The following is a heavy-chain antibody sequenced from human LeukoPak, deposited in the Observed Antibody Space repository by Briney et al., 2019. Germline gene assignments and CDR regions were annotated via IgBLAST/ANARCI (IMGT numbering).Heavy chain of an antibody. Sequence: SETLSLTCTVFGGSISSYYWSWIRQPPGKGLEWIGYIYYSGSTNYNPSLKSRVTISVDTSKNQFSLKLSSVTAADTAVYYCARVKRYYDSSGYYDYWGQGTLVTVSS. V-gene: IGHV4-59*01. J-gene: IGHJ4*02. D-gene: IGHD3-22*01. CDR3: ARVKRYYDSSGYYDY. CDR1: GGSISSYY. CDR2: IYYSGST.